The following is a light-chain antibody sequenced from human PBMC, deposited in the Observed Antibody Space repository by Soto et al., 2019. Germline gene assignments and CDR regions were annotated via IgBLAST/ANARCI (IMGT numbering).Light chain of an antibody. J-gene: IGKJ2*01. V-gene: IGKV1-39*01. CDR3: HPCYSIPYT. Sequence: DIQMTQSPSSLSVSIGDRITITCRSSQSISVYLNWYQKKPGPPPKLLIYAASNLQSRVPSRFIGSGSGTEFTLTIRSLQPEDFASYYCHPCYSIPYTFGQGTKLEI. CDR2: AAS. CDR1: QSISVY.